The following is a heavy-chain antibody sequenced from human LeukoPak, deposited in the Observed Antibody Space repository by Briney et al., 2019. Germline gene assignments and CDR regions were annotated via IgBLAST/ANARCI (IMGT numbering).Heavy chain of an antibody. J-gene: IGHJ4*02. V-gene: IGHV4-38-2*01. Sequence: SETLSLTCAVSGYSISSGYYWGWIRQPPGKGLEWIGSIYHSGGTYYNPSLKSRVTISVDTSKNQFSLKLSSVTAADTAVYYCARGSSGLYHFDYWGQGTLVTVSS. D-gene: IGHD6-19*01. CDR1: GYSISSGYY. CDR3: ARGSSGLYHFDY. CDR2: IYHSGGT.